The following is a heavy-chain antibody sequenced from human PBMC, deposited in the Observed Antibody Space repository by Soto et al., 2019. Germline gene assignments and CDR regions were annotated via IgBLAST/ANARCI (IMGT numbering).Heavy chain of an antibody. Sequence: EVQLVESGGGLVQPGGSLRLSCAASGFTFSSYWMSWVRQAPGKGLEWVANIKQDGSEKYYVDSVKGRFTISRDNAKNSLYLQMNSLRAEDTAVYYCARDGSGYDILTGYYGAYNWFDPWGQGTLVTVSS. D-gene: IGHD3-9*01. CDR3: ARDGSGYDILTGYYGAYNWFDP. CDR2: IKQDGSEK. CDR1: GFTFSSYW. V-gene: IGHV3-7*05. J-gene: IGHJ5*02.